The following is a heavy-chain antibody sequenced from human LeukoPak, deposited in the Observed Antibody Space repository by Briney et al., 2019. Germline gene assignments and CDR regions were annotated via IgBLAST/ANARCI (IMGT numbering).Heavy chain of an antibody. CDR1: GFTFSTYW. CDR3: ARDPTLTGPRKDAFDI. D-gene: IGHD7-27*01. V-gene: IGHV3-7*01. J-gene: IGHJ3*02. Sequence: PPGGSLRLSCAASGFTFSTYWMSWVRQAPGKGLEWVASIKQDGSEKYYVDSVKGRFTISRDNAKNSLYLQMNSLRAEDTAVYYCARDPTLTGPRKDAFDIWGQGTMVTVSS. CDR2: IKQDGSEK.